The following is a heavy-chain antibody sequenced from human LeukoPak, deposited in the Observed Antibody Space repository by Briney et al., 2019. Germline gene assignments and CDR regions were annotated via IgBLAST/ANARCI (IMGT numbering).Heavy chain of an antibody. D-gene: IGHD4-17*01. J-gene: IGHJ4*02. CDR3: ARVTNDYGDYGYDY. V-gene: IGHV1-2*02. CDR1: GYTFTGYY. CDR2: INPNSGGT. Sequence: ASVKVSCKASGYTFTGYYMHWVRQAPGQGLEWMGWINPNSGGTNYAQKFQGRVTMTRDTSISKASMELSRLRSDDTAVYYCARVTNDYGDYGYDYWGQGTLVTVSS.